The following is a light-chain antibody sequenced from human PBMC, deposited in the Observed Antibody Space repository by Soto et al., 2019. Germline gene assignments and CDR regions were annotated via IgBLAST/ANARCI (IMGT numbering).Light chain of an antibody. CDR2: GAS. CDR3: QHYYGWVKT. J-gene: IGKJ2*01. V-gene: IGKV3-15*01. CDR1: QSVYTN. Sequence: EIVMTQSPATLSVSPGERATLSCRASQSVYTNLAWYQQNPGQAPRLLVYGASTRATGVPARFSGSGSGTEFTLTISSPQSEDCAGYYCQHYYGWVKTFGQGTKLEI.